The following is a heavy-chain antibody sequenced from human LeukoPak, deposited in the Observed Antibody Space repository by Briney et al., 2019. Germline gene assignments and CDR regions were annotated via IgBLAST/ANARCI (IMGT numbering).Heavy chain of an antibody. D-gene: IGHD3-22*01. CDR2: INPSGGST. J-gene: IGHJ6*03. CDR1: GYTFTSYY. CDR3: ARNHYYDSSGYFTGDYYYYYMDV. Sequence: ASVKVSCKASGYTFTSYYMHWVRQAPGQGLEWMGIINPSGGSTSYAQKFQGRVTMTRDMSTSTVYMELSSLRSEGTAVYYCARNHYYDSSGYFTGDYYYYYMDVWGKGTTVTVSS. V-gene: IGHV1-46*01.